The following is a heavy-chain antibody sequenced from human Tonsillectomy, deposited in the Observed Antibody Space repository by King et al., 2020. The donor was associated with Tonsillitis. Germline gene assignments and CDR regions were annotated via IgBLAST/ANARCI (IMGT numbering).Heavy chain of an antibody. J-gene: IGHJ4*02. CDR2: MKQDGSEE. D-gene: IGHD6-13*01. V-gene: IGHV3-7*01. Sequence: VQLVESGGDLVQPGGSLRLSCSASGFTFSSYWMSWVRQAPGKGLEWVANMKQDGSEEYYLGSVKGRFTISRDNTKNSLYLQMNSLRVEDPAVYYCAKGSWPGRRLSLDYWGQGTLVTVSS. CDR3: AKGSWPGRRLSLDY. CDR1: GFTFSSYW.